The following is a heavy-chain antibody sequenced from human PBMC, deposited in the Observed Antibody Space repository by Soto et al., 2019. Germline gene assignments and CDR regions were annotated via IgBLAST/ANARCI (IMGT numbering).Heavy chain of an antibody. CDR2: IIPIFGTA. D-gene: IGHD1-1*01. V-gene: IGHV1-69*01. J-gene: IGHJ4*02. CDR1: GGTFSSYA. CDR3: ARSWNQNRPFDY. Sequence: QVQLVQSGAEVKKPGSSVKVSCKASGGTFSSYAISWVRQAPGQGLEWMGGIIPIFGTANYAQKFQGRVTITADESTSTAYMELSSLRSEVTALYYCARSWNQNRPFDYWGQGTLVTVSS.